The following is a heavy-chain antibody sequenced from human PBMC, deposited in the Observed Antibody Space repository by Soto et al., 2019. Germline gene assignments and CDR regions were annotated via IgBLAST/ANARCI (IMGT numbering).Heavy chain of an antibody. V-gene: IGHV3-33*01. CDR3: ARDDDYYDSSVS. CDR1: GFTFSSYG. CDR2: IWYDGSNK. D-gene: IGHD3-22*01. J-gene: IGHJ4*02. Sequence: QVQLVESGGGVVQPGRSLRLSCAASGFTFSSYGMYWVRQAPGKGLEWVAVIWYDGSNKYYADSVKGRFTVSRNNSKNTLHLQMNSLRAEDTAVYYCARDDDYYDSSVSWGQGTLVTVSS.